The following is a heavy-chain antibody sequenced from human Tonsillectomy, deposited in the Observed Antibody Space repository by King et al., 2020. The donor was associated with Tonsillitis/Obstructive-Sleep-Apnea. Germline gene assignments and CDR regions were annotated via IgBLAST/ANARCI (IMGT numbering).Heavy chain of an antibody. Sequence: TLKESGPTLVKPTQTLTLTCTFSGFSLSTSGVGVCWIRQPPGKALEWLALIYWDDDKRYSPSLKSRLTITKDTSKNQVVLTMTNMDPVDTATYYCAHRPGYCSSTSCYNTGGWFDPWGQGTLVTVSS. D-gene: IGHD2-2*02. CDR1: GFSLSTSGVG. CDR3: AHRPGYCSSTSCYNTGGWFDP. J-gene: IGHJ5*02. CDR2: IYWDDDK. V-gene: IGHV2-5*02.